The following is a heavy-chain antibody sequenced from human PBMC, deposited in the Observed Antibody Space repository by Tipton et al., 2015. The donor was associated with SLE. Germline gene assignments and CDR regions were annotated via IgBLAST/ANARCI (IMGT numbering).Heavy chain of an antibody. D-gene: IGHD6-13*01. Sequence: TLSLTCTVSGGSISSYYWSWIRQPPGKGLEWIGSIYYTGNTYYTPSLTSRATISVDTSRSHFSLKMTSVTAADTAVYYCATFVLYSNSWYYFDYWGQGTLVTVSS. CDR1: GGSISSYY. V-gene: IGHV4-59*05. CDR2: IYYTGNT. CDR3: ATFVLYSNSWYYFDY. J-gene: IGHJ4*02.